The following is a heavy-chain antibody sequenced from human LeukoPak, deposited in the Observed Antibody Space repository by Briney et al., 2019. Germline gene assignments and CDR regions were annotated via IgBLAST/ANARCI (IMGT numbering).Heavy chain of an antibody. CDR1: GFTFTSSA. Sequence: ASVKLSCTASGFTFTSSAVRWVRQARGQGLEWVGWIVVGSGNTNYAQKFQERVTITRDMSTSTSYMELSSLRSEDTAVYYCAAFGSSGWWAFNYFDYWGQGTLVTVSS. D-gene: IGHD6-19*01. CDR3: AAFGSSGWWAFNYFDY. CDR2: IVVGSGNT. V-gene: IGHV1-58*01. J-gene: IGHJ4*02.